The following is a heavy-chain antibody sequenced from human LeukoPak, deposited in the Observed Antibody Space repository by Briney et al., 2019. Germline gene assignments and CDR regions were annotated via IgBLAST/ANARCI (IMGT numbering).Heavy chain of an antibody. D-gene: IGHD3-9*01. CDR1: GGSFSGYS. V-gene: IGHV4-34*01. CDR3: ARVPYYDILTGYYALYYFDY. CDR2: FNHSGST. Sequence: SETLSLTCAVYGGSFSGYSWTWIRQPPGKGLEWIGEFNHSGSTNYNPSLKSRVTISVDTSKNQFSLKLTPVTAADTAVYYCARVPYYDILTGYYALYYFDYWGQGTLVTVSS. J-gene: IGHJ4*02.